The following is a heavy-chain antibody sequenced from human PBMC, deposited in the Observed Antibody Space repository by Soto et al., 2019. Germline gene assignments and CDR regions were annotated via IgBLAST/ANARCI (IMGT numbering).Heavy chain of an antibody. V-gene: IGHV1-18*01. Sequence: QVHLVQSGAEVKKPGASVKVSCKGSGYTFTSYGITWVRQAPGQGLEWMGWISAHNGNTDYAQKLQGRVTVTRDTSTSTAYMELRSMSSDDTAVYYCARGRYGDYWGQGALVSVSS. CDR2: ISAHNGNT. J-gene: IGHJ4*02. D-gene: IGHD1-1*01. CDR1: GYTFTSYG. CDR3: ARGRYGDY.